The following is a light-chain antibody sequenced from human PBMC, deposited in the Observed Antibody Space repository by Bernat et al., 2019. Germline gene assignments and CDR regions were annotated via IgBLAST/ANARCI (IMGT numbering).Light chain of an antibody. CDR3: QHFATFSYT. CDR1: QNIDTY. Sequence: DIQMTQSPSTLSASVGDRVTITCRASQNIDTYFAWWQQKPGKVPRLLMYKSSTLESGVPSRFSASGSGTEFALTINGLQPDDFATYYCQHFATFSYTFGQGTKLEVK. J-gene: IGKJ2*01. CDR2: KSS. V-gene: IGKV1-5*03.